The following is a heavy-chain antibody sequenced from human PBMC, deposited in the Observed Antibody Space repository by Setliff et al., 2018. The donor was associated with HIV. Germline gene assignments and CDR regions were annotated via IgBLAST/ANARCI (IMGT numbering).Heavy chain of an antibody. D-gene: IGHD3-22*01. Sequence: SETLSLTCAVYGGSFSGYYWSRIRQPPGKGLEWIGEINHSGSTNYNPSLESRVTISVDTSKSQFSLKLTSVTAADTAMYYCARGSRLDDSSGYYNYWGQGTLVTVSS. CDR3: ARGSRLDDSSGYYNY. CDR2: INHSGST. CDR1: GGSFSGYY. J-gene: IGHJ4*02. V-gene: IGHV4-34*01.